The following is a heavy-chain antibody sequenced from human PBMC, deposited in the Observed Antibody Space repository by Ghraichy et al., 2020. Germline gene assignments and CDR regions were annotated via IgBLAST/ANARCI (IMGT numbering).Heavy chain of an antibody. CDR2: ISYDGSNK. CDR1: GFTFSSYG. D-gene: IGHD3-16*01. Sequence: LSLTCAASGFTFSSYGMHWVRQAPGKGLEWVAVISYDGSNKYYADSVKGRFTISRDNSKNTLYLQMNSLRAEDTAVYYCAKDGQYLGGEGAFDIWGQGTMVTVSS. V-gene: IGHV3-30*18. CDR3: AKDGQYLGGEGAFDI. J-gene: IGHJ3*02.